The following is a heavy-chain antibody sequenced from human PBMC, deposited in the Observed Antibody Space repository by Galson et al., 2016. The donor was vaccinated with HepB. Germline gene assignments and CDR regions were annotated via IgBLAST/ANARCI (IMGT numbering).Heavy chain of an antibody. CDR3: ARSADYYGLGSYYKGYYYYMDV. Sequence: SVKVSCKASEYTFTSHALHWVRQAPGQTLEWMGWINTDNGNTKYSQRFQGRVTITRDTSANTAYMELNSLRSEDTAVYYCARSADYYGLGSYYKGYYYYMDVWGEGTTVTVSS. D-gene: IGHD3-10*01. V-gene: IGHV1-3*04. CDR1: EYTFTSHA. J-gene: IGHJ6*03. CDR2: INTDNGNT.